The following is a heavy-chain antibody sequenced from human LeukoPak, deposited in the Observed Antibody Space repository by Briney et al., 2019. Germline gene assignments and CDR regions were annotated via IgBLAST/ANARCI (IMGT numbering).Heavy chain of an antibody. Sequence: PGGSLRLSCAASGFTFDDYAMHWVRQAPGKGLEWVSGISWNSGSIGYADSVKGRFTISRDNAKNSLYLQMNSLRAEDMALYYCAKGAMDIVVVPADYFDYWGQGTLVTVSS. V-gene: IGHV3-9*03. CDR1: GFTFDDYA. CDR2: ISWNSGSI. D-gene: IGHD2-2*03. J-gene: IGHJ4*02. CDR3: AKGAMDIVVVPADYFDY.